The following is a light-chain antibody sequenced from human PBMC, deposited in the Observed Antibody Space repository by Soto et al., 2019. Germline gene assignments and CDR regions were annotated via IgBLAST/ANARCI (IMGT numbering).Light chain of an antibody. Sequence: AIQMTQSPSSLSASVGDRVTITCRASQGIRHYLGWYQQKPGKAPKLLIYAASSLQSGVPSRFSGSGSGTDFTLTISSLQPEDFATYYCLQHDNWPHTFGGGTKVEIK. CDR2: AAS. V-gene: IGKV1-6*01. CDR3: LQHDNWPHT. CDR1: QGIRHY. J-gene: IGKJ4*01.